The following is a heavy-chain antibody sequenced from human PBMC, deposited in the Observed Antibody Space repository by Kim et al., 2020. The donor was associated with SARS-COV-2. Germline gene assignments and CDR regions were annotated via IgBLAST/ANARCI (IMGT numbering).Heavy chain of an antibody. D-gene: IGHD3-22*01. CDR3: ARRGKIRAFYYDSSGYFDY. V-gene: IGHV4-59*01. Sequence: SRVTISVDTSKNQFSLKLSSVTAADTAVYYCARRGKIRAFYYDSSGYFDYWGQGTLVTVSS. J-gene: IGHJ4*02.